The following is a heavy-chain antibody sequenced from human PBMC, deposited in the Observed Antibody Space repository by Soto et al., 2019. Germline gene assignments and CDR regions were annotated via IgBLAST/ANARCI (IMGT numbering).Heavy chain of an antibody. CDR3: ARVYCSSTSCYAGRDAFDI. CDR1: GFTFSSYS. J-gene: IGHJ3*02. CDR2: ISSSSSYI. D-gene: IGHD2-2*01. V-gene: IGHV3-21*01. Sequence: GGSLRLSCAASGFTFSSYSMNWVRQAPGKGLEWVSSISSSSSYIYYADSVKGRFTISRDNAKNSLYLQMNSLRAEDTAVYYCARVYCSSTSCYAGRDAFDIWGQGTMVTVSS.